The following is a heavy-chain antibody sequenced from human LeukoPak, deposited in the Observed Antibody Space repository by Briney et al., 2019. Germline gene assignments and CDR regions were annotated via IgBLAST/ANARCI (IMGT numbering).Heavy chain of an antibody. D-gene: IGHD3-22*01. CDR2: INHSGST. CDR1: GGSFSGYY. CDR3: ARGYDSSGYLYYYYYMDV. J-gene: IGHJ6*03. V-gene: IGHV4-34*01. Sequence: SETLSLTCAVYGGSFSGYYWSWIRQPPGKGLEWIGEINHSGSTNYNPSLKSRVTISIDTSKNQFSLKLSSVTAADTAVYYCARGYDSSGYLYYYYYMDVWGKGTTVTVSS.